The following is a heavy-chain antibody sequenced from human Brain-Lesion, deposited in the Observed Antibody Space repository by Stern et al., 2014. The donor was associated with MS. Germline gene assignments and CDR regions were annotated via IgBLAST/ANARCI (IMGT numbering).Heavy chain of an antibody. CDR1: GFTFDDYA. CDR2: IRWNSGTI. J-gene: IGHJ4*02. V-gene: IGHV3-9*01. CDR3: ARDITGSSAYFAY. D-gene: IGHD1-14*01. Sequence: EVQLVESGGDLVQPGRSLRLSCAAFGFTFDDYAMHWVRHGPGKGLEWVAGIRWNSGTIGYADSVKGRFTTSRDNAYSSLYLQMNSLRPEDTALYYCARDITGSSAYFAYWGQGTLVTVSS.